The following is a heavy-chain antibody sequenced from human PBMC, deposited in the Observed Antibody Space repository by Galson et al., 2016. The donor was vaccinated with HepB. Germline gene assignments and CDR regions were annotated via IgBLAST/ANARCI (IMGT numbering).Heavy chain of an antibody. Sequence: SLRLSCAASGFTFSSYSMNWVRQAPGKGLEWVSYIGDTGSRIYYADSAKGRFTISRDNARNSLYMQMNCLRDDDTGVYYCARDVSPYASPPDYWGQGTLVTVSS. CDR1: GFTFSSYS. J-gene: IGHJ4*02. CDR2: IGDTGSRI. V-gene: IGHV3-48*02. D-gene: IGHD2-2*01. CDR3: ARDVSPYASPPDY.